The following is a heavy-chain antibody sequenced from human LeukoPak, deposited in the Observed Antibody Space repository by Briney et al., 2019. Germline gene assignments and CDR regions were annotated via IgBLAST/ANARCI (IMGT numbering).Heavy chain of an antibody. V-gene: IGHV1-24*01. CDR3: ATGYSGSYNWFDP. CDR2: FDPEDGET. D-gene: IGHD1-26*01. CDR1: GYTLTELS. J-gene: IGHJ5*02. Sequence: ASVKVSCKVSGYTLTELSMHWVRQAPGKGLEWTGGFDPEDGETIYAQKFQGRVTMTEDTSTDTAYMELSSLRSEDTAVYYCATGYSGSYNWFDPWGQGTLVTVSS.